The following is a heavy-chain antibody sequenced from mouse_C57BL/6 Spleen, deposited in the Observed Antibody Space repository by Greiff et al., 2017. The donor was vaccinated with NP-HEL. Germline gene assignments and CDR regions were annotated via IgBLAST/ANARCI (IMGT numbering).Heavy chain of an antibody. CDR2: IDPSDSET. D-gene: IGHD1-1*01. Sequence: QVQLQQPGAELVRPGSSVKLSCKASGYTFTSYWMHWVKQRPIQGLEWIGNIDPSDSETHYNQKFKDKATLTVDKSSSTAYMQLSSLTSEDSAVYYCARSPSYYGSSDWYFDVWGTGTTVTVSS. V-gene: IGHV1-52*01. J-gene: IGHJ1*03. CDR3: ARSPSYYGSSDWYFDV. CDR1: GYTFTSYW.